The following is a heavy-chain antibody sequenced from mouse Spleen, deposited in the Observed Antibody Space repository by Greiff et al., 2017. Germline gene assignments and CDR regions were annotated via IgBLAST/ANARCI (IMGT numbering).Heavy chain of an antibody. CDR2: INPSSGYT. CDR3: ARPNYGSSHYFDY. V-gene: IGHV1-7*01. Sequence: QVHVKQSGAELAKPGASVKLSCKASGYTFTSYWMHWVKQRPGQGLEWIGYINPSSGYTKYNQKFKDKATLTADKSSSTAYMQLSSLTYEDSAVYYCARPNYGSSHYFDYWGQGTTLTVSS. D-gene: IGHD1-1*01. CDR1: GYTFTSYW. J-gene: IGHJ2*01.